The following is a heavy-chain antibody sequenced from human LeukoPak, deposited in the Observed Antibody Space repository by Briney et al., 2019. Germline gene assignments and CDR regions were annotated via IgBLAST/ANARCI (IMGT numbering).Heavy chain of an antibody. Sequence: PSETLSLTCTVSGGSISSSIYYWGWIRQPPGKGLEWIGNIYYSGNTYYNPSLKSRVTISVDTSKNQFSLKLSSVTAADTAVYYCARRQTYYYYMDVWGKGTTVTISS. CDR1: GGSISSSIYY. CDR3: ARRQTYYYYMDV. J-gene: IGHJ6*03. V-gene: IGHV4-39*01. CDR2: IYYSGNT.